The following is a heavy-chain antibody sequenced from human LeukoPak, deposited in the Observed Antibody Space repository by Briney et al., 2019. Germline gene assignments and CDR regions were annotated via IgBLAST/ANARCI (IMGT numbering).Heavy chain of an antibody. J-gene: IGHJ4*02. D-gene: IGHD1-26*01. Sequence: PGGSLRLSCAASGFTFSTCSMKWVCQAPGKALEWVSPIGGSSYHIYYADSVKGRFTISRDNANNLLYLQMNSLRAEDTAVYYCASGTIVGARGADNWGQGTLVTVSS. CDR2: IGGSSYHI. CDR1: GFTFSTCS. CDR3: ASGTIVGARGADN. V-gene: IGHV3-21*01.